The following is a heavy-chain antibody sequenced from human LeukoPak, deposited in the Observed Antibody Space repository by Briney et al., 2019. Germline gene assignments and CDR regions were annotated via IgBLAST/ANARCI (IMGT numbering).Heavy chain of an antibody. CDR1: GGTFSSYA. Sequence: SVTVSCKASGGTFSSYAISWVRQALGQGLEWMGGIIPIFGTANYAQKFQGRVTITADESTSTAYMELSSLRSEDTAVYYCARGGWLQLRFFDYWGQGTLVTVSS. D-gene: IGHD5-24*01. CDR3: ARGGWLQLRFFDY. CDR2: IIPIFGTA. V-gene: IGHV1-69*13. J-gene: IGHJ4*02.